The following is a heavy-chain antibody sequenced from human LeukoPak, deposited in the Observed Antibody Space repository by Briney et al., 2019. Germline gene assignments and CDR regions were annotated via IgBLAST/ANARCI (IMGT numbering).Heavy chain of an antibody. J-gene: IGHJ4*02. Sequence: GASVKVSCKASGYTFTGYYMHWVRQAPGQGLEWMGWINPNSGGTNYAQKFQGRVTMTRDTSISTAYMELRSLRSDDTAVYYCARDLRERRSSWLKFDYWGQGTLVTVSS. CDR2: INPNSGGT. V-gene: IGHV1-2*02. D-gene: IGHD6-13*01. CDR3: ARDLRERRSSWLKFDY. CDR1: GYTFTGYY.